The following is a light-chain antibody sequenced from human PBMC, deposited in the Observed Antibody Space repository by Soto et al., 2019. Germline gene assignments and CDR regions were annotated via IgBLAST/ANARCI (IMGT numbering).Light chain of an antibody. V-gene: IGKV1-39*01. CDR3: QQSYSSPIT. Sequence: DIQMTQSPSSLSASVGDRVTITCRASQSIGKHLNWYQQKPGKAPKFLIYAASSLQSGVPSRFSGSGSGTDFTLTVNSLQPEDFAIYYCQQSYSSPITFGQGTRLEIK. CDR2: AAS. CDR1: QSIGKH. J-gene: IGKJ5*01.